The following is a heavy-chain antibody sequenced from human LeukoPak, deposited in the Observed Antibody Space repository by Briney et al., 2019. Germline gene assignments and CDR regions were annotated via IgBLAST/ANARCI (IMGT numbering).Heavy chain of an antibody. Sequence: GGSLRLSCAASGFTFSSYGMHWVRQAPGKGLEWVAVISYDERNKYYADSVKGRFTISRDNPKNTLYLEMNSLRPEDTAVYYCAKADDYDDSGFPWGQGTLVTVSS. CDR2: ISYDERNK. J-gene: IGHJ5*02. V-gene: IGHV3-30*18. CDR1: GFTFSSYG. CDR3: AKADDYDDSGFP. D-gene: IGHD3-22*01.